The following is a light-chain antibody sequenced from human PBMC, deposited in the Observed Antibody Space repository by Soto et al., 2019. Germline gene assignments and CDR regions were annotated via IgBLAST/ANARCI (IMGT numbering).Light chain of an antibody. J-gene: IGLJ3*02. Sequence: QSVLSQPPSASGTPGQRVTISCSGSSSNIGSNTVNWYQQLPGTAPKLLIYSNNQRPSGVPDRFSGSKSGTSASLAISGLQSEDEADYYCAPWDDSLNGWVLGGGTKLTVL. V-gene: IGLV1-44*01. CDR3: APWDDSLNGWV. CDR2: SNN. CDR1: SSNIGSNT.